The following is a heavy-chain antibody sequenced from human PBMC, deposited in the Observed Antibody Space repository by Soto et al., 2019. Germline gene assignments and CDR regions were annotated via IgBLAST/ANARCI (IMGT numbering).Heavy chain of an antibody. V-gene: IGHV4-39*02. CDR1: GGSISSSSYY. CDR2: IYYSGST. Sequence: SETLSLTCTVSGGSISSSSYYWGWIRQPPGKGLEWIGSIYYSGSTYYNPSLKSRVTISVDTSKNQFSLKLSSVTAADTAVYYCARDEVATIRRPFDYWGQGTLVTVSS. D-gene: IGHD5-12*01. J-gene: IGHJ4*02. CDR3: ARDEVATIRRPFDY.